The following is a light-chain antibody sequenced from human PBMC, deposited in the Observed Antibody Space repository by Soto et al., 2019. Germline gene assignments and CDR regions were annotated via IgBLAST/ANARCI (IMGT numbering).Light chain of an antibody. V-gene: IGKV3-20*01. Sequence: EIVLTQSPGTLSLSPGXRATLSCRASQSVSSTYLAWYQHKPGQAPRLLIYGASSRAIGIPDKFSGSGSGTDFTLTISRPEPEDFAVYYCQHCGISPPKITLGQGTKVDTK. CDR2: GAS. CDR3: QHCGISPPKIT. CDR1: QSVSSTY. J-gene: IGKJ2*01.